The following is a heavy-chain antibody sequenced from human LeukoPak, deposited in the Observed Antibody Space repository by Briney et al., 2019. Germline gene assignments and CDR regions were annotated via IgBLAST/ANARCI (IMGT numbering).Heavy chain of an antibody. V-gene: IGHV1-18*01. J-gene: IGHJ4*02. Sequence: ASVKVSCKASGYTFTSYGISWVRQAPGQGLEWMGWISAYNGNTNYAQKLQGRVTMTTDTSTSTAYMELRSLRSDDTAVYYCARGGWGASNYPHCFDCWGQGTLVTVSS. CDR1: GYTFTSYG. D-gene: IGHD4-11*01. CDR3: ARGGWGASNYPHCFDC. CDR2: ISAYNGNT.